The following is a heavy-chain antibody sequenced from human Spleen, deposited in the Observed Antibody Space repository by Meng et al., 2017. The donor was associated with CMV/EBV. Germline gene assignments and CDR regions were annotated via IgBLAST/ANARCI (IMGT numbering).Heavy chain of an antibody. D-gene: IGHD6-6*01. J-gene: IGHJ6*02. CDR1: GGTFSSYA. CDR3: ARAYSSSRLGGMDV. V-gene: IGHV1-69*10. Sequence: SVKVSCKASGGTFSSYAISWVRQAPGQGLEWMGGIIPILGIANYAQKFQGRVTITADKSTSTAYMELSSLRSEDTAVYYCARAYSSSRLGGMDVWGQGPPVTVSS. CDR2: IIPILGIA.